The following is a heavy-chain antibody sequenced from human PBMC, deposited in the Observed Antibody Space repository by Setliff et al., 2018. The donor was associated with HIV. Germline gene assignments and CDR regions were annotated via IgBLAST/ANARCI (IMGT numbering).Heavy chain of an antibody. D-gene: IGHD1-26*01. V-gene: IGHV3-23*01. CDR2: ISGSGGKT. CDR3: ASSGSYYVPYFNS. J-gene: IGHJ4*02. Sequence: GGSLRLSCAAARFSFSSYAMSWVRQAPGKGLEWVSVISGSGGKTDYADSVKGRFVISRDNSKNTLYLQMNSLRAEDTALYHCASSGSYYVPYFNSWGQGTQVTVPQ. CDR1: RFSFSSYA.